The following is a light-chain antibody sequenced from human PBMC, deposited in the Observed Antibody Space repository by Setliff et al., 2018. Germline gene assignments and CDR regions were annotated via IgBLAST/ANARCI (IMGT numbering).Light chain of an antibody. CDR3: CSYAGSYTYV. V-gene: IGLV2-11*01. CDR2: DVS. J-gene: IGLJ1*01. CDR1: SSDVGGYNY. Sequence: QSVLTQPRSVSGSPGQSVTISCTGTSSDVGGYNYVSWYQQHPGKAPKVMIYDVSKRPSGVPDRFSGSKSGNTASLTISGLQAEDEAEYYRCSYAGSYTYVFGTGTKVTVL.